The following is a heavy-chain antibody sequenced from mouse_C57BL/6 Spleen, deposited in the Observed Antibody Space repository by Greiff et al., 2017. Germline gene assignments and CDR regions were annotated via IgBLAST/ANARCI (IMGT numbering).Heavy chain of an antibody. CDR1: GFTFSDYG. Sequence: VQLKESGGGLVKPGGSLKLSCAASGFTFSDYGMHWVRQAPEKGLEWVAYISSGSSTIYYADTVKGRFTISRDNAKNTLFLQMTSLSSEDTAMYYCARLYDYDSYYAMDYWGQGTSVTVSS. V-gene: IGHV5-17*01. J-gene: IGHJ4*01. CDR3: ARLYDYDSYYAMDY. D-gene: IGHD2-4*01. CDR2: ISSGSSTI.